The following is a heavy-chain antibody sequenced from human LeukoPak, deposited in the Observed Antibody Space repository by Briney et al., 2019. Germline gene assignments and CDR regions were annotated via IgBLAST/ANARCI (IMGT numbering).Heavy chain of an antibody. CDR2: ISGSGGST. J-gene: IGHJ4*02. Sequence: GGSLRLSCAASGFTFSSYAMSWVRQAPGQGLEWVSAISGSGGSTYYADSVKGRFTISRDNSKNTLYLQMNSLRAEDTAVYYCAKDKAVASSYYFDYWGQGTLVTVSS. V-gene: IGHV3-23*01. CDR3: AKDKAVASSYYFDY. D-gene: IGHD6-19*01. CDR1: GFTFSSYA.